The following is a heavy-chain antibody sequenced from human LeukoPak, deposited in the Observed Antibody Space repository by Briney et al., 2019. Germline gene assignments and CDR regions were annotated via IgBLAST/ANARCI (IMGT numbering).Heavy chain of an antibody. CDR1: GFTFSSYG. J-gene: IGHJ4*02. CDR3: ARGAGPYGDYRDY. V-gene: IGHV3-30*03. Sequence: GGSLRLSCAASGFTFSSYGMHWVRQAPCKGLEWVAVISYDGSNKYYADSVKGRFTISRDNAENSLYLQMNSLRDEDTAVYYCARGAGPYGDYRDYWGQGTLVTVSS. CDR2: ISYDGSNK. D-gene: IGHD4-17*01.